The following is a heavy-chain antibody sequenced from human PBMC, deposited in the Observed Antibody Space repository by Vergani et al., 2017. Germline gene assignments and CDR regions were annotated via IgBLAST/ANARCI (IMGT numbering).Heavy chain of an antibody. J-gene: IGHJ5*02. Sequence: QVQLVESGGGVVQPGRSLRLSCAASGFTFNQYGMHWVRQAPGKGLEWVAVTWYDGNNKQYADSVKGRFTISRDNSKSMMYLQMNSLRDEDTGVYYCARDLRLLYNRFYPWGQGTLVTVSS. D-gene: IGHD1-14*01. CDR2: TWYDGNNK. CDR3: ARDLRLLYNRFYP. V-gene: IGHV3-33*01. CDR1: GFTFNQYG.